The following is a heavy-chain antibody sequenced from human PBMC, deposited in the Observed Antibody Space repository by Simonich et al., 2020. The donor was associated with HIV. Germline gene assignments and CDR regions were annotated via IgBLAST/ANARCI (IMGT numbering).Heavy chain of an antibody. Sequence: QVQLVQSGAEVKKPGSSVKVSCKASGGTFSSFAISWVRQAPGLWLGWVGGTTPIFGTANYAQMCQGRVTITADESTSTAYMELSSLRSEDTGIYYCARKGGGRGVYYFDYWGQGTLVTVSS. CDR1: GGTFSSFA. CDR3: ARKGGGRGVYYFDY. D-gene: IGHD3-10*01. J-gene: IGHJ4*02. CDR2: TTPIFGTA. V-gene: IGHV1-69*13.